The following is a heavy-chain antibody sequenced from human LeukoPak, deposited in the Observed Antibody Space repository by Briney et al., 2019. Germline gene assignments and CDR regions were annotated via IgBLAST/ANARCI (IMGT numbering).Heavy chain of an antibody. Sequence: GGSLRLSCAASGFNFSDFSVSWVRQAPGKGLEWVAIINQDGSESYYVDSVRGRFTISRDNVDNSLFLQMDSLRVDDTARYYCATIQYWGQGTQVTVSS. CDR2: INQDGSES. V-gene: IGHV3-7*01. CDR1: GFNFSDFS. D-gene: IGHD2-21*01. CDR3: ATIQY. J-gene: IGHJ4*02.